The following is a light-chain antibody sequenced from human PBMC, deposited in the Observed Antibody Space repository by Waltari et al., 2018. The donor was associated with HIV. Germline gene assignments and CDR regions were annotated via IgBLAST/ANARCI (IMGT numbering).Light chain of an antibody. J-gene: IGLJ2*01. CDR2: GVS. CDR3: CSYTKLTTHYVL. V-gene: IGLV2-14*03. Sequence: QSALTQPASVSGSPGQSITISCNGTTTDIGGYNYVSWYQRHPDKAPKLIIFGVSNRPSGISSRFSGSKSGNTASLTISGLQAEDEADYYCCSYTKLTTHYVLFGGGT. CDR1: TTDIGGYNY.